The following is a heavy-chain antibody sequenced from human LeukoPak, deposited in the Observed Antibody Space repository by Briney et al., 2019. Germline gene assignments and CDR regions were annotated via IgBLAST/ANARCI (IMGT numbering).Heavy chain of an antibody. D-gene: IGHD6-19*01. CDR2: ISYDGSNK. CDR1: GFTFSSYA. Sequence: GGSLRLSCAASGFTFSSYAMHWVRQAPGKGLEWVAVISYDGSNKYYADSVKGRFTISRDNSKNTLYLQMNSLRAEDTAVYYCEAVAADFDYWGQGTLVTVSS. V-gene: IGHV3-30-3*01. J-gene: IGHJ4*02. CDR3: EAVAADFDY.